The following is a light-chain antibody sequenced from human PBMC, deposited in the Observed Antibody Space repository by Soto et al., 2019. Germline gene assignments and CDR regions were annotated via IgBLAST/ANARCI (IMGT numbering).Light chain of an antibody. CDR3: QQYNNWPRLT. CDR1: QSVSSN. J-gene: IGKJ4*01. CDR2: GAS. Sequence: EIAMTQSPATLSVSPGERATLSCRASQSVSSNLAGYQQKPGQAPRLVIYGASTRATGIPARFSGGGSGTEFTLTIGSRRSEDFAVYYCQQYNNWPRLTFGGGTKVEIK. V-gene: IGKV3-15*01.